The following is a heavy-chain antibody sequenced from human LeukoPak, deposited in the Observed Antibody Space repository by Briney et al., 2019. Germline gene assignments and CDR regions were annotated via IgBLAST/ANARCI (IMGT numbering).Heavy chain of an antibody. CDR2: LRRKGEYR. D-gene: IGHD2-8*01. V-gene: IGHV3-23*01. J-gene: IGHJ6*02. CDR1: GYTFSGCS. CDR3: VKDLPCDTCMPMDV. Sequence: GGTLRLPCAVSGYTFSGCSKRWVTRAPARGRVGGTGLRRKGEYRLYADSVERRLTISRDNSKDTVSLQMNSLRAENAAIYYCVKDLPCDTCMPMDVWGQGTTVTVSS.